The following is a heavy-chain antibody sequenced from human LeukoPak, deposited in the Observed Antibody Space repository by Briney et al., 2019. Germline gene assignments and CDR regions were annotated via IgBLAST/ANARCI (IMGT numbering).Heavy chain of an antibody. D-gene: IGHD4-23*01. CDR2: IYYSGST. CDR1: GGSISSYY. CDR3: ARVYGGNPDAFDI. Sequence: SETLSLTCTVSGGSISSYYWSWIRQPPGKGLEWIGYIYYSGSTNYNPSLKSRVTITVDTSKNQFSLKLSSVTAADTAVYYCARVYGGNPDAFDIWGQGTMVTVSS. J-gene: IGHJ3*02. V-gene: IGHV4-59*01.